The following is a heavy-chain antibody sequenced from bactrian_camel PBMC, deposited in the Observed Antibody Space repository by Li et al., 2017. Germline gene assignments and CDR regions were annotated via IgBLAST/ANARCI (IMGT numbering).Heavy chain of an antibody. CDR2: IGSDGAI. J-gene: IGHJ4*01. V-gene: IGHV3S55*01. D-gene: IGHD2*01. Sequence: QVQLVESGGGSVQAGGSLSLSCTASGHTFSTYCWAWLRQTPGKEREGVAAIGSDGAITYDESVKGRFTATHGFDKNTLQMDSLKPEDTGMYYCRLARGRSTGGEWCGGYRYNEWARGPRSPSP. CDR1: GHTFSTYC.